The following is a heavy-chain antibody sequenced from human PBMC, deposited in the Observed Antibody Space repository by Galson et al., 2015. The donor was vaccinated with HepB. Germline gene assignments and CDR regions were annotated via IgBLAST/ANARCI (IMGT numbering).Heavy chain of an antibody. Sequence: SVKVSCKASGYTFTSYGISWVRQAPGQGLEWMGWISAYNGNTNYAQKLQGRVTMTTDTSTSTAYMELRSLRSDDTAVYYCAREGPSIAAAGTDTYSYYYMDVWGKGTTVTVSS. CDR3: AREGPSIAAAGTDTYSYYYMDV. CDR1: GYTFTSYG. V-gene: IGHV1-18*01. J-gene: IGHJ6*03. CDR2: ISAYNGNT. D-gene: IGHD6-13*01.